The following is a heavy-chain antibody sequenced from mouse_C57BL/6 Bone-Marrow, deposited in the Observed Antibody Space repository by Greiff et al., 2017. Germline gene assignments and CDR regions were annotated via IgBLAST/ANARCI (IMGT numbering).Heavy chain of an antibody. V-gene: IGHV1-80*01. D-gene: IGHD2-5*01. CDR2: IYPGDGDT. J-gene: IGHJ2*01. Sequence: QVQLQQSGAELVKPGASVKISCKASGYAFSSSWMNWVKQRPGKGLEWIGQIYPGDGDTNYNGKFKGKATLTADKSSSTAYMQLSSLPSEDSAVYFCASYSNYVLYYFDYWGQGTTLTVSS. CDR1: GYAFSSSW. CDR3: ASYSNYVLYYFDY.